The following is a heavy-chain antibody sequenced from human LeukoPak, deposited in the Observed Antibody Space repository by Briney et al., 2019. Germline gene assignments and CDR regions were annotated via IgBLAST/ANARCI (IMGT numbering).Heavy chain of an antibody. J-gene: IGHJ4*02. CDR1: GDSISSGGYY. Sequence: SQTLSLTCTVSGDSISSGGYYWSWIRQHPGKGLERIGYISYSGNTYYNPSLKSRAAISVDTPKNQFSLKLSSTTAADTAVYYCARAPVATPSEFDYWGQGTLVTVSS. CDR3: ARAPVATPSEFDY. D-gene: IGHD5-12*01. CDR2: ISYSGNT. V-gene: IGHV4-31*03.